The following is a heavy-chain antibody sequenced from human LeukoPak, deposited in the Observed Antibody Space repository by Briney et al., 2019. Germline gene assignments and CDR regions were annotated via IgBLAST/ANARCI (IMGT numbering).Heavy chain of an antibody. CDR1: GYTFTSYD. J-gene: IGHJ4*02. CDR2: MNPNSGNT. D-gene: IGHD3-10*01. Sequence: GSVKVSCKASGYTFTSYDINWVRQATGQGLEWRGWMNPNSGNTGYAQKFQGRVTMTRNTSISTAYMELSSLRSEDTAVYYCARGRRKLLFNRNYYFDYWGQGTLVTVSS. CDR3: ARGRRKLLFNRNYYFDY. V-gene: IGHV1-8*01.